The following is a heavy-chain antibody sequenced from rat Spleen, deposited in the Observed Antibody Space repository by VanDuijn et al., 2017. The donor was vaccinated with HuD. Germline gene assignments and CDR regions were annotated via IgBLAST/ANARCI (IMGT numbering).Heavy chain of an antibody. D-gene: IGHD1-3*01. V-gene: IGHV5-46*01. CDR3: TRGLHYGSPTFAY. J-gene: IGHJ3*01. CDR1: GFTFSSFP. CDR2: ISTGGGNT. Sequence: EVQLVESGGDLTQPGRSMKLSCAASGFTFSSFPMAWIRQAPTKGLEWVASISTGGGNTYYRDSVKGRFTISRDNAKSTLYLQMNSLRSEDTATYYCTRGLHYGSPTFAYWGQGTLVTVSS.